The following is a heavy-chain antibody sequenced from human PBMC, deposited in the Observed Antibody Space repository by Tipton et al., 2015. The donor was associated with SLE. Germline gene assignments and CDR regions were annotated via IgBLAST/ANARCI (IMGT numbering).Heavy chain of an antibody. CDR3: ALQAAAGPFDY. Sequence: SLRLSCAASGFTFSSYAMSWVRQAPGKGLEWVSVIYSGGSSTYYAGSVKGRFTISRDNSKNTLFLQMNSLRAEDTAVYYCALQAAAGPFDYWGQGTLITVSS. D-gene: IGHD6-13*01. CDR1: GFTFSSYA. J-gene: IGHJ4*02. CDR2: IYSGGSST. V-gene: IGHV3-23*03.